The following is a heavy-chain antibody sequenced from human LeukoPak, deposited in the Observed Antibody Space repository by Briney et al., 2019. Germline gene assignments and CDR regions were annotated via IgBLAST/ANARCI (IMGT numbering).Heavy chain of an antibody. CDR3: ARAIPYYYDSSGYSLDY. CDR2: INSDGSST. V-gene: IGHV3-74*01. D-gene: IGHD3-22*01. J-gene: IGHJ4*02. Sequence: GGSLRLYCAPSGFTFSSYWMQWVRQAPGKGLVWVSRINSDGSSTSYADSVKGRFTISRDNAKNTLYLQMNSLRAEDTAVYYCARAIPYYYDSSGYSLDYWGQGTLVTVSS. CDR1: GFTFSSYW.